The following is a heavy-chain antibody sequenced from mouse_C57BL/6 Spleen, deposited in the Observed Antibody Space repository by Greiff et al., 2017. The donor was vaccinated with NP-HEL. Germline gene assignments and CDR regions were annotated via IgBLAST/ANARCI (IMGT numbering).Heavy chain of an antibody. V-gene: IGHV1-63*01. Sequence: QVQLKQSGAELVRPGTSVKMSCKASGYTFTNYWIGWAKQRPGHGLEWIGDIYPGGGYTNYNEKFKGKATLTADKSSSTAYMQFSSLTSEDSAIYYCARLGLGAWFAYWGQGTLVTVSA. CDR1: GYTFTNYW. J-gene: IGHJ3*01. CDR2: IYPGGGYT. CDR3: ARLGLGAWFAY. D-gene: IGHD4-1*01.